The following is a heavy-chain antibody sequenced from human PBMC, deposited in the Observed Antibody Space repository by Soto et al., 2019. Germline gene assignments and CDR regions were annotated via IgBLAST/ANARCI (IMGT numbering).Heavy chain of an antibody. CDR3: ARDCSSTSCYDEFD. CDR1: GFTFSSYW. J-gene: IGHJ4*02. D-gene: IGHD2-2*01. V-gene: IGHV3-7*01. Sequence: EVQLVESGGGLVQPGGSLRLSCAASGFTFSSYWMSWVRQAPGKGLKWVANIKQDGSEKYYVDSVKGRFTISRDNAKNSLYLQMNSLRAEDTAVYYCARDCSSTSCYDEFDWGQGTLVTVSS. CDR2: IKQDGSEK.